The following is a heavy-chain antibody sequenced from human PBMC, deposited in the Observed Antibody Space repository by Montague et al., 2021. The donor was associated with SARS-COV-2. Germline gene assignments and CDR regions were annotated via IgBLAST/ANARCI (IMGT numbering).Heavy chain of an antibody. CDR3: ARYGDYGSWFDP. CDR1: GFSLNTSGEG. J-gene: IGHJ5*02. D-gene: IGHD4-17*01. CDR2: IYWDDDK. V-gene: IGHV2-5*02. Sequence: PALVKSTQTLTLTCTFSGFSLNTSGEGVGWVRQPPGKALEWLALIYWDDDKRYSPSLKSRSTISKDTTKNEVVLTVANKDPVDTATYYCARYGDYGSWFDPWGQGTLVTVSS.